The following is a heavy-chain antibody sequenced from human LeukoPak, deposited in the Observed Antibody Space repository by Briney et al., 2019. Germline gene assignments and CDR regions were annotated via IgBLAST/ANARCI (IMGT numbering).Heavy chain of an antibody. Sequence: SETLSLTCTVSGGSVRSNSYYWRWIRQPPGKGLEWIGYIYHSGTTNYNPSLKSRVTISVDTSKNQFSLNLSSVTAADTAVYYCARATPGFSSGWFNNWFDPWGQGTLVTVSS. CDR1: GGSVRSNSYY. D-gene: IGHD6-19*01. V-gene: IGHV4-61*01. CDR3: ARATPGFSSGWFNNWFDP. CDR2: IYHSGTT. J-gene: IGHJ5*02.